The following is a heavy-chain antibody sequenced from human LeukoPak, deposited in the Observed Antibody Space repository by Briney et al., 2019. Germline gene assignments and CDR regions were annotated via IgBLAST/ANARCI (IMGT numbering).Heavy chain of an antibody. D-gene: IGHD5-18*01. CDR2: IKQDGSEK. J-gene: IGHJ4*02. CDR1: GFTFSSYA. V-gene: IGHV3-7*01. Sequence: GGSLRLSCAASGFTFSSYAMSWVRQAPGKGLEWVANIKQDGSEKYYVDSVKGRFTISRDNAKNSLYLQMNSLRAEDTAVYYCARDLPGYSYGYYFDYWGQGTLVTVSS. CDR3: ARDLPGYSYGYYFDY.